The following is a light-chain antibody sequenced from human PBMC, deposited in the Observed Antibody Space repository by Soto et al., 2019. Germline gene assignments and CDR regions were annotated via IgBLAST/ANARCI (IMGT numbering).Light chain of an antibody. CDR1: SSDLGGYNY. CDR2: DIS. V-gene: IGLV2-14*03. J-gene: IGLJ1*01. CDR3: SSYASSGTPYV. Sequence: QSALTQPASVSGSPGQSITISCTGTSSDLGGYNYVSWYQQHPGKAPKLMLYDISNRPSGVSNRFSGSKSGNTASLTISGLQTEDEADYYCSSYASSGTPYVFGTGTKLTVL.